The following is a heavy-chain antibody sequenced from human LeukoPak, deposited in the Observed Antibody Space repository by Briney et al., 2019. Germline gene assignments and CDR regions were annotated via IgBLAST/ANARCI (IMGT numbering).Heavy chain of an antibody. CDR3: ARHVSGRWELFFDS. V-gene: IGHV1-18*01. CDR1: GYTFTSYG. J-gene: IGHJ4*02. D-gene: IGHD4-23*01. CDR2: ISAYNGNT. Sequence: ASVKVSCKASGYTFTSYGISWVRQAPGQGLEWMGWISAYNGNTNYAQKLQGRVTMTTDTSTSTAYMELRSLRSDDTAVYYCARHVSGRWELFFDSWGQGALVTVSS.